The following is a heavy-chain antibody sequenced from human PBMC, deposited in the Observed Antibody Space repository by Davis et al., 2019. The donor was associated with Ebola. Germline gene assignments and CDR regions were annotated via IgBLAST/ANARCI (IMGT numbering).Heavy chain of an antibody. D-gene: IGHD6-19*01. CDR3: ARGRSSGWPYYFDY. CDR1: GFTVSSNY. J-gene: IGHJ4*02. CDR2: IYSGGST. V-gene: IGHV3-53*04. Sequence: PGGSLRLSCAASGFTVSSNYMSWVRQAPGKGLEWVSVIYSGGSTYYADSVKGRFTISRHNSKNTLYLQMNSRRAEDTAVYYCARGRSSGWPYYFDYWGQGTLVTVSS.